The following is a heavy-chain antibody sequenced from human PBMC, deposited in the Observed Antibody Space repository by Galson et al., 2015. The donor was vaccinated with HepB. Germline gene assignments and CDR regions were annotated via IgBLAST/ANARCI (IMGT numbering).Heavy chain of an antibody. D-gene: IGHD2-2*03. CDR1: GFTFSSYS. J-gene: IGHJ4*02. CDR3: ARGWIPGDF. Sequence: SLRLSCATSGFTFSSYSMTWVRQAPGKGLEEVARTNEDGSGRHYVDSVKGRFTISRDNTKNSLYLQMNSLRVEDTAVYYCARGWIPGDFWGQGTLVTVSS. CDR2: TNEDGSGR. V-gene: IGHV3-7*03.